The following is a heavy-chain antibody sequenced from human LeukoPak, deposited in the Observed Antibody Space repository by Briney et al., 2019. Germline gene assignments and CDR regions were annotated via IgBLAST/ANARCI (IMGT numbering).Heavy chain of an antibody. CDR3: ARDLGVVVAAYNWFDP. D-gene: IGHD2-15*01. CDR1: GGTFSSYA. Sequence: SVKVSCKASGGTFSSYAISWVRQAPGQGLEWMGRIIPILGIANYAQKFQGRVTITADKSTSTAYMELSSLRSEDTAVYYCARDLGVVVAAYNWFDPWGQGTLVTVSS. J-gene: IGHJ5*02. CDR2: IIPILGIA. V-gene: IGHV1-69*04.